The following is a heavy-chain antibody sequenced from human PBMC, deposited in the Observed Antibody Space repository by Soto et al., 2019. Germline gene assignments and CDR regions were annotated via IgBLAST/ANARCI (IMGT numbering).Heavy chain of an antibody. CDR2: IYSGSST. CDR1: GFTVSRNY. V-gene: IGHV3-66*01. CDR3: ATANDRSLDY. Sequence: EVHLVESGGDLVQPGGSLRLSCAASGFTVSRNYMNWVRRAPGKGLEWVSVIYSGSSTNYADSVKGRFTISRDNSKNNLFLQMNSLRAEDTAVYYCATANDRSLDYWGQGTLVTVSS. D-gene: IGHD3-22*01. J-gene: IGHJ4*02.